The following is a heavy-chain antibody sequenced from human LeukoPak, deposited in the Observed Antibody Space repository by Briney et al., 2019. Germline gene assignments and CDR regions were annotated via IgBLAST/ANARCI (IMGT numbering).Heavy chain of an antibody. J-gene: IGHJ4*02. CDR1: GGSFSGYY. CDR2: INHSGST. Sequence: SETLSLTCAVYGGSFSGYYWSWIRQPPGKGLEWIGEINHSGSTNYNPSLKSRVTISVDTSKNQFSLKLSSVTAADTAVYYRASRERFAGATNYWGQGTLVTVSS. V-gene: IGHV4-34*01. CDR3: ASRERFAGATNY. D-gene: IGHD1-26*01.